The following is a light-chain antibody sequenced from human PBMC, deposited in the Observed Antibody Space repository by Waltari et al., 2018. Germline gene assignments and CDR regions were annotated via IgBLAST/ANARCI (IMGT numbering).Light chain of an antibody. CDR3: CSYALSGAVV. CDR1: TSVVGYYNL. J-gene: IGLJ2*01. V-gene: IGLV2-23*02. Sequence: QSALTQPASVSGSPGQSITISCTGTTSVVGYYNLVSWYQQHPGKAPKLMIYEVTKRPSVVSDRFSGSKSGHTASLTISGLQAEDEANYYCCSYALSGAVVFGGGTKLTVL. CDR2: EVT.